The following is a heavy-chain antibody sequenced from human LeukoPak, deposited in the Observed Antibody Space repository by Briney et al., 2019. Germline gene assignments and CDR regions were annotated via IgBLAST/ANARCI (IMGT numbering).Heavy chain of an antibody. CDR2: IIPIFGTA. V-gene: IGHV1-69*13. CDR3: AAFSLGTPWLAHLRRSNWFDP. D-gene: IGHD6-19*01. CDR1: GGTFSSYA. J-gene: IGHJ5*02. Sequence: ASVKVSCKASGGTFSSYAISWVRQAPGQGLEWMGGIIPIFGTANYAQKFQGRVTITADESTSTAYMELSSLRSEDTAVYYCAAFSLGTPWLAHLRRSNWFDPWGQGTLVTVSS.